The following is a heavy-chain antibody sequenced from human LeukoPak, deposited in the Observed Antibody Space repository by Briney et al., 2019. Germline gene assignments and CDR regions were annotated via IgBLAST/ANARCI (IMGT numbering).Heavy chain of an antibody. D-gene: IGHD3-9*01. J-gene: IGHJ4*02. CDR2: ISGSGGST. CDR1: GFTFSSYA. V-gene: IGHV3-23*01. Sequence: GGSLRLSCAASGFTFSSYAMSWVRQAPGKGLEWVSSISGSGGSTYYADSVKGRFTISRDNSKNTLYLQMNSLRADNTAIYYCAKGSYYDILTGYLDYWGQGTLVTVSS. CDR3: AKGSYYDILTGYLDY.